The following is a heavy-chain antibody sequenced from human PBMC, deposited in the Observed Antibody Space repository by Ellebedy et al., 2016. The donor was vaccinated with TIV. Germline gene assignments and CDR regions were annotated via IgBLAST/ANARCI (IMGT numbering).Heavy chain of an antibody. CDR1: GGSVSSANYY. CDR3: SAAYGRVTPAY. Sequence: MPGGSLRLSCTVSGGSVSSANYYWTWFRQPPGKGLEWIGYIYSSGRTDYNHSLKSRMAISLDTSRNQISLKLSSVTAADAAVYYCSAAYGRVTPAYWGQGTLVTVSS. D-gene: IGHD4-17*01. CDR2: IYSSGRT. V-gene: IGHV4-61*01. J-gene: IGHJ4*02.